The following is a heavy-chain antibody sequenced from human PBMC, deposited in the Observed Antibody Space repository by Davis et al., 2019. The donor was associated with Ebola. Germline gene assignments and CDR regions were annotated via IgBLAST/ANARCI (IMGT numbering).Heavy chain of an antibody. J-gene: IGHJ4*02. D-gene: IGHD4-23*01. CDR3: AKEGYLVATLPFDT. CDR2: ISHGGVT. CDR1: GGSFSGYF. Sequence: SETLSLTCAIYGGSFSGYFWSWIRQPTGKGMEWIGQISHGGVTNYNPSLKSRVTISMDTSKNQFYLRLVSVTAADTAVYYCAKEGYLVATLPFDTWGQGTLVTVSS. V-gene: IGHV4-34*01.